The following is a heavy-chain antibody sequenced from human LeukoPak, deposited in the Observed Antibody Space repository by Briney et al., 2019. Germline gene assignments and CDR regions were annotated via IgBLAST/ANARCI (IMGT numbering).Heavy chain of an antibody. CDR1: GFVFSNFG. V-gene: IGHV3-30*02. CDR2: IRSDGSNK. CDR3: VKDVQALSY. Sequence: GGSLRLSCAASGFVFSNFGMHWVRQFPDKGLEWVAFIRSDGSNKYYGDAVEGRFTISRDDSKNTVYLQMNSLRPEDTALYYCVKDVQALSYWGQGTLVTVSS. D-gene: IGHD3-10*01. J-gene: IGHJ4*02.